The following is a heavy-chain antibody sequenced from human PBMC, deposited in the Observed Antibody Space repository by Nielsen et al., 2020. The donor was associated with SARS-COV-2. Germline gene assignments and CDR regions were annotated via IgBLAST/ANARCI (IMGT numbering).Heavy chain of an antibody. CDR1: GGSISSGGYY. Sequence: SETLSLTCAVSGGSISSGGYYWSWIRQPAGKGLEWIGRLYTSGTTNYNPSLKSRVTISVDKSKNQFSLKLSSVTAADTAVYYCARDLRGDYSVLEYYYGMDVWGQGTTVTVSS. D-gene: IGHD2-21*02. CDR2: LYTSGTT. V-gene: IGHV4-61*02. CDR3: ARDLRGDYSVLEYYYGMDV. J-gene: IGHJ6*02.